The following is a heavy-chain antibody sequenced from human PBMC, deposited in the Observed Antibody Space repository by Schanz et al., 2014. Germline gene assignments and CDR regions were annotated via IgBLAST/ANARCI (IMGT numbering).Heavy chain of an antibody. V-gene: IGHV3-21*05. CDR3: AREYASTWFESNVMAGRIDN. J-gene: IGHJ4*02. Sequence: LQLVESGGGVVQPGRSLRLSCAASGFPFRSYVMHWVRQAPGKGLEWVSYISSSSSYTNYADSVKGRFTISRDAAKDSLFLQMTSLRADDTAVYFCAREYASTWFESNVMAGRIDNWGQGTLVTVSS. D-gene: IGHD2-8*01. CDR1: GFPFRSYV. CDR2: ISSSSSYT.